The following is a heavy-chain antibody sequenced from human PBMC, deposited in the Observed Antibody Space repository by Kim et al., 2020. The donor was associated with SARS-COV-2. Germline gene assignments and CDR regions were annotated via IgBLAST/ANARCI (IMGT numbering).Heavy chain of an antibody. Sequence: ASVKVSCKASGYTFTNYDINWVRQATGQGLEWMGWMNPDSGRTGYAQTFQDRVTMTKNTSIRTAYMELRRLTSEDTAVYYCVRGQWSHDGDNSRADWFDPWGQGTLVTVSS. J-gene: IGHJ5*02. D-gene: IGHD1-20*01. CDR1: GYTFTNYD. CDR3: VRGQWSHDGDNSRADWFDP. V-gene: IGHV1-8*01. CDR2: MNPDSGRT.